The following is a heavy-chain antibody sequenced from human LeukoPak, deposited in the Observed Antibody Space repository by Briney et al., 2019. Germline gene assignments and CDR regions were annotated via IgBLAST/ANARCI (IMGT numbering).Heavy chain of an antibody. CDR3: ARHRDYYDSSGYYYEAYYFDY. CDR2: IYYSGST. D-gene: IGHD3-22*01. Sequence: SETLSLTCTLSGGSISSSSYYWGWIRQPPGKGLEWIGSIYYSGSTYYNPSLKSRVTISVDTSKNQFSLKLSSVTAADTAVYSCARHRDYYDSSGYYYEAYYFDYWGQGTLVTVSS. V-gene: IGHV4-39*01. J-gene: IGHJ4*02. CDR1: GGSISSSSYY.